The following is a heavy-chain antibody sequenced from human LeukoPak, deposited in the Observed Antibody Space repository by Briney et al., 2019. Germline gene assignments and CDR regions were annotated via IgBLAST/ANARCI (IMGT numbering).Heavy chain of an antibody. V-gene: IGHV4-61*02. CDR2: ISGSGST. J-gene: IGHJ3*02. Sequence: SETLSLTCTVSGDSISSGDYYWSWIRQPAGKGLEWIGRISGSGSTNYNPSLKSRVTVSVDTSKYQFSLKLSSVTAADTAVYFCARGPYSYDSSGAFDIWGQGTMVTVSS. D-gene: IGHD3-22*01. CDR1: GDSISSGDYY. CDR3: ARGPYSYDSSGAFDI.